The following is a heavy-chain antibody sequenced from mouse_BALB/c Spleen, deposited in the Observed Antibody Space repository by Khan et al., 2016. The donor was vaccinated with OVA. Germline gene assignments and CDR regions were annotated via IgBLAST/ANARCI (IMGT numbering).Heavy chain of an antibody. J-gene: IGHJ1*01. CDR1: GYPFTNYG. CDR3: ASGGYWYFDV. D-gene: IGHD1-1*02. Sequence: QIQLVQSGPELKKPGETVKISCKASGYPFTNYGMNWVKQAPGKGLKWMGWINTYTGEPTYADDFKGRFAFSLETSASTAYLQIDNLKNEDTASYCCASGGYWYFDVWGAGTTVTVSS. CDR2: INTYTGEP. V-gene: IGHV9-3-1*01.